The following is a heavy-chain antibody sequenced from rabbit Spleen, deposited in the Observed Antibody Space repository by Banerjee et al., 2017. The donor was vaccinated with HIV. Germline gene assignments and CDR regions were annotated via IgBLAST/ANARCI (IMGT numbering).Heavy chain of an antibody. CDR3: VRDTWAFNL. CDR2: IYTGRGGT. D-gene: IGHD3-1*01. CDR1: GFDFSSYS. J-gene: IGHJ4*01. Sequence: QLKETGGGLVQPGGSLTLSCKTSGFDFSSYSMSWVRQAPGKGLEWIGAIYTGRGGTDYANWVNGRFTISSHNAQNTLYLQLSSLTAADTATYFCVRDTWAFNLWGPGTLVTVS. V-gene: IGHV1S7*01.